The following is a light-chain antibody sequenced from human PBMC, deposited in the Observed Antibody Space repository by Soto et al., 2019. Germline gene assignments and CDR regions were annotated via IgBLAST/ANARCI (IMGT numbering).Light chain of an antibody. J-gene: IGKJ5*01. CDR1: QTISSW. CDR3: QQFYDLPIT. V-gene: IGKV1-5*03. Sequence: DIQMTQSPSTLSGSVGYRVTITCRASQTISSWLAWYQQKPGKAPKLLIYKASTLKSGVPSRFSGRGSGKDFTFTISSLQPEDSGTYYCQQFYDLPITFGQGTRLEIK. CDR2: KAS.